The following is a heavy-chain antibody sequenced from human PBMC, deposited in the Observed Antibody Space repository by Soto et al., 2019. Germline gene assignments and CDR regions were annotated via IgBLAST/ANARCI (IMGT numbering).Heavy chain of an antibody. D-gene: IGHD5-12*01. J-gene: IGHJ6*02. Sequence: ASVKVSCKASGYTSTGYYMHWVRQAPGQGLEWMGWINPNSGGTNYAQKFQGWVTMTRDTSISTAYMELSSLRSEDTAVYYCASPPIVATIVNYYYGMDVWGQGTTVTVSS. V-gene: IGHV1-2*04. CDR1: GYTSTGYY. CDR3: ASPPIVATIVNYYYGMDV. CDR2: INPNSGGT.